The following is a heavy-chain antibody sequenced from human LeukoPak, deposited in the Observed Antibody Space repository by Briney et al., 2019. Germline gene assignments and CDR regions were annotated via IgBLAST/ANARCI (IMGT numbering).Heavy chain of an antibody. CDR1: GFTFSGYW. J-gene: IGHJ4*02. Sequence: GGSLRLSCAASGFTFSGYWMYWVRQAPGKGLVWVSRINSDGSVTNYADSVKGRFTISRDNAKNTVYLQMSSLRAEDTAVYYCAKGGAQVGGQGTLVTVSS. CDR3: AKGGAQV. V-gene: IGHV3-74*01. D-gene: IGHD1-26*01. CDR2: INSDGSVT.